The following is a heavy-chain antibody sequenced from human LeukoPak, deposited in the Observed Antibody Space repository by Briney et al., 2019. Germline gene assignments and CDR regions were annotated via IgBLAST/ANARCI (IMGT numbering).Heavy chain of an antibody. D-gene: IGHD3-3*01. CDR2: IYYSGST. CDR3: ARDRRAYDFWSGYYQD. CDR1: GGSISSYY. J-gene: IGHJ4*02. Sequence: SETLSLTCTVSGGSISSYYWSWIRQPPGKGLEWIGDIYYSGSTNYNPSLKSRVTISVDTSKNQFSLKLSSVTAADTAVYYCARDRRAYDFWSGYYQDWGQGTLVTVSS. V-gene: IGHV4-59*01.